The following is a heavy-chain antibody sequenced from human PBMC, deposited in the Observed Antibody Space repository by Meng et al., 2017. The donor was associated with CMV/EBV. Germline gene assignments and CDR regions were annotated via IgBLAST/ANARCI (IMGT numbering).Heavy chain of an antibody. CDR3: ARDLRVDSSSYYYFDY. J-gene: IGHJ4*02. CDR2: IYYSGST. Sequence: SETLSLTCTVSGGPISSYYWSWIRQPPGKGLEWIGYIYYSGSTNYNPSLKSRVTISVDTSKNQFSLKLSSVTAADTAVYYCARDLRVDSSSYYYFDYWGQGTLVTVSS. D-gene: IGHD6-13*01. CDR1: GGPISSYY. V-gene: IGHV4-59*01.